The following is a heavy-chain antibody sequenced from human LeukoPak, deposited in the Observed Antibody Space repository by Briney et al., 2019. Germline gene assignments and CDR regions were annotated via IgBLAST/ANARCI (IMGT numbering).Heavy chain of an antibody. D-gene: IGHD6-13*01. CDR3: ARGSPDIAAAGDFDY. Sequence: PGGSLRLSCAASGFTFSSYSMNWVRQAPGKGLEWVSYISSSSTIYYADSVKGRFTISRDNAKNSLYLQMNSLRAEDTAVYYCARGSPDIAAAGDFDYWGQGTLVTVSS. J-gene: IGHJ4*02. V-gene: IGHV3-48*01. CDR1: GFTFSSYS. CDR2: ISSSSTI.